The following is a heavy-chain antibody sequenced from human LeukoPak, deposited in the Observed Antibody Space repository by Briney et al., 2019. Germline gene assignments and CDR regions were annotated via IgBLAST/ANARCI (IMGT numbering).Heavy chain of an antibody. CDR3: ARGRSGYYGSGSQIDY. CDR1: GGSFSGYY. J-gene: IGHJ4*02. Sequence: PSETLSLTCAVYGGSFSGYYWSWIRQPPGKGLEWIGEINHSGSTNYNLSLKSRVSISVDTSKNQFSLKLSSVTAADTAVYYCARGRSGYYGSGSQIDYWGQGTLVTVSS. D-gene: IGHD3-10*01. CDR2: INHSGST. V-gene: IGHV4-34*01.